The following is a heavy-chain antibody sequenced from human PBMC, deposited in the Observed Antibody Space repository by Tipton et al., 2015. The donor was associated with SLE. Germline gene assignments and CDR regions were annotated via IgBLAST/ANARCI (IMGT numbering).Heavy chain of an antibody. CDR3: ARSGGVVVPAAPVAYFQH. CDR2: IYYSGST. V-gene: IGHV4-59*12. CDR1: GGSISSYH. D-gene: IGHD2-2*01. Sequence: TLSLTCTVSGGSISSYHWSWIRQPPGKGLEWIGYIYYSGSTNYNPSLKSRVTISVDTSKNQFSLKLSSVTAADTAVYYCARSGGVVVPAAPVAYFQHWGQGTLVTVSS. J-gene: IGHJ1*01.